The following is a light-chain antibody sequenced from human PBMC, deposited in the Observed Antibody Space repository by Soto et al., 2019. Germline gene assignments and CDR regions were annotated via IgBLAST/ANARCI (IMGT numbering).Light chain of an antibody. CDR1: SSDVGGYNS. J-gene: IGLJ1*01. CDR2: DVS. V-gene: IGLV2-14*03. CDR3: SSYTTSSSRFV. Sequence: QSALNQPASVSGSPGQSITISCTATSSDVGGYNSVSWFQKHPGQAPKLIIYDVSHRPSGVSNRFSGSKSAYTASLTISGLQAEDEADYYSSSYTTSSSRFVLVSGTKV.